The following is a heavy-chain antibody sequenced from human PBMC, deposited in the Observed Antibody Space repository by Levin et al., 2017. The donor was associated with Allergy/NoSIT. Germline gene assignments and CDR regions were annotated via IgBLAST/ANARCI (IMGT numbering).Heavy chain of an antibody. CDR1: GFTFSSYD. J-gene: IGHJ4*02. D-gene: IGHD3-10*01. CDR3: ARGGYYGSGPLDY. CDR2: IGTAGDT. Sequence: GGSLRLSCAASGFTFSSYDIHWVRQATGKGLEWVSSIGTAGDTYYVGSVKGRFTISRENAKNSLYLQMNSLRAEDTAVYYCARGGYYGSGPLDYWGQGTLVTVFS. V-gene: IGHV3-13*04.